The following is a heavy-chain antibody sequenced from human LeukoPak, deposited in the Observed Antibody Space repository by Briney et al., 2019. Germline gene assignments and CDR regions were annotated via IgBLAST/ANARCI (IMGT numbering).Heavy chain of an antibody. CDR1: GFTFSNYN. D-gene: IGHD6-13*01. V-gene: IGHV3-48*01. J-gene: IGHJ4*02. Sequence: GGSLRLSCAASGFTFSNYNMNWVRQAPGKGLERVSNITLSSSTIYYADSVKGRFTISRDNAKNSLSLQMNSLRAEDTAVYYCARETPQSSSWTAFDYWGQGTLVTVSS. CDR3: ARETPQSSSWTAFDY. CDR2: ITLSSSTI.